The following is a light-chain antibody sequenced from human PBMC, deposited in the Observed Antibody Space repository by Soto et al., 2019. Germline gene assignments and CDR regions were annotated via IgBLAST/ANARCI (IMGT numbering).Light chain of an antibody. V-gene: IGKV3-20*01. J-gene: IGKJ1*01. CDR1: QSVSSY. Sequence: EIVLTQSPATLSLSPGERATLSCRASQSVSSYLAWYQQKPGQAPRLLIYGGSSRATGIPVRFSGSGSETDFTLTITRLEPEDFAMYYCQQYSSSRTFGQGTKVDI. CDR2: GGS. CDR3: QQYSSSRT.